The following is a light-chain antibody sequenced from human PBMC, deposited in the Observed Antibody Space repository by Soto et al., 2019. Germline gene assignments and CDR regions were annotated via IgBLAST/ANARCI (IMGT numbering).Light chain of an antibody. J-gene: IGLJ3*02. Sequence: QSALTQPASVSGSPGQSITISCTGTSSDIGGYNYVSWYQLHPGKAPKLMIYEVSDRPSGVSNRFSGSKSGNTASLTISGLQAEDEADYFCSSYRNTRTVVFGGGTKVTVL. CDR1: SSDIGGYNY. V-gene: IGLV2-14*01. CDR3: SSYRNTRTVV. CDR2: EVS.